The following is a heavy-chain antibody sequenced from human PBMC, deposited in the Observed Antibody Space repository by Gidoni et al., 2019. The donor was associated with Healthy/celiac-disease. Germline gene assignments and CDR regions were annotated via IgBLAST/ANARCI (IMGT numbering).Heavy chain of an antibody. CDR3: AREQEGYCSGGSCYSGYYYYYGMDV. CDR2: ISSSGSTI. Sequence: QVQLVESGGGLVKPGGSLRLSCAASGFTFRDHYMRWIRQAPGKGLEWVSYISSSGSTIYYADSVKGRFTISRDNAKNSLYLQMNSLRAEDAAVYYCAREQEGYCSGGSCYSGYYYYYGMDVWSQGTTVTVSS. CDR1: GFTFRDHY. V-gene: IGHV3-11*01. J-gene: IGHJ6*02. D-gene: IGHD2-15*01.